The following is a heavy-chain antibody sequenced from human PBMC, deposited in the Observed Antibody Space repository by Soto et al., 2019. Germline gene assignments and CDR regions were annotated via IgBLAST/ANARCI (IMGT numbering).Heavy chain of an antibody. V-gene: IGHV3-30-3*01. D-gene: IGHD3-3*01. CDR1: GFTFSSYA. J-gene: IGHJ6*02. CDR3: ARPKDGVLRFLEGSGDFYGMDV. CDR2: ISYDGSNK. Sequence: GGSLRLSCAASGFTFSSYAMHWVRQAPGKGLEWVAVISYDGSNKYYADSVKGRFTISRDNSKNTLYLQMNSLRAEDTAVYYCARPKDGVLRFLEGSGDFYGMDVWSQGTTVTVSS.